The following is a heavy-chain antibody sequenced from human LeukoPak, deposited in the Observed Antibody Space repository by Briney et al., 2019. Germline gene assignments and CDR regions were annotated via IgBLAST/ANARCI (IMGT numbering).Heavy chain of an antibody. D-gene: IGHD1-26*01. Sequence: SETLSLTCTVSGGSISSGGYYWSWIRQHPGKGLEWIGYIYYNGATDYNPSLKSRVTISVDTSKNQFSLKLSSVTAADTAVYYCARRGSGSYYFDYWGQGTLVTVSS. J-gene: IGHJ4*02. V-gene: IGHV4-61*08. CDR3: ARRGSGSYYFDY. CDR1: GGSISSGGYY. CDR2: IYYNGAT.